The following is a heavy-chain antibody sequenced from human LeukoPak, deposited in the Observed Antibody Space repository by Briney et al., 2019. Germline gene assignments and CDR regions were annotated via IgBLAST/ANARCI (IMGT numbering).Heavy chain of an antibody. CDR1: GGTFSSCA. J-gene: IGHJ4*02. CDR3: ARAPNYYDSKDPAFDY. D-gene: IGHD3-22*01. V-gene: IGHV1-69*01. CDR2: IIPIFGTA. Sequence: SVKVSCKASGGTFSSCAISWVRQAPGQGLEWMGGIIPIFGTANYAQKFQGRVTITADESTSTAYMELSSLRSEDTAVYYCARAPNYYDSKDPAFDYWGQGTLVTVSS.